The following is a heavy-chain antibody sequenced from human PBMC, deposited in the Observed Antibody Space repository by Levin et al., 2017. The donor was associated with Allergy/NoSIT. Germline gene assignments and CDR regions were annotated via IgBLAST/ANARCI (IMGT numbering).Heavy chain of an antibody. CDR3: ARARRVVPDI. Sequence: PGESLKISCKASGYTFTSYDINWVRQATGQGLEWMGWMNPNSGNTGYAQKFQGRVNMTRNTSISTAYMELSSLRSEDTAGYYCARARRVVPDIWGQGTMVTVSS. CDR1: GYTFTSYD. J-gene: IGHJ3*02. D-gene: IGHD2-21*01. V-gene: IGHV1-8*01. CDR2: MNPNSGNT.